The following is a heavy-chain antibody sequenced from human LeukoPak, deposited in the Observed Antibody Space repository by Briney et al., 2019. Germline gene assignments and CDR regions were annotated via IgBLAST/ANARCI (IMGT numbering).Heavy chain of an antibody. CDR3: ARGAVGATTIDY. D-gene: IGHD1-26*01. J-gene: IGHJ4*02. V-gene: IGHV4-59*01. CDR1: GGSISSYY. CDR2: IYYSGST. Sequence: SETLSLTCTVSGGSISSYYWSWIRQPPGKGLEWIGYIYYSGSTNYNPSLKSRVTISVDTSKNQFSLKLSSVTAADTAVYYCARGAVGATTIDYWGQGTLVAVSS.